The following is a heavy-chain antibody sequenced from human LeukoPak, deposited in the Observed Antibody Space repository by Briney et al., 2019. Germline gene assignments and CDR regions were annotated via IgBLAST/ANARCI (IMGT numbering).Heavy chain of an antibody. Sequence: GGSLRLSCAASGFTFSSYSMNWVRQAPGKGLEWVSYISSSGSTIYYADSVKGRFTISRDNAKNSLYLQMNSLRAEDTAVYYCARVVEGPVPYYYTDVWGKGTTVTVSS. CDR1: GFTFSSYS. V-gene: IGHV3-48*04. J-gene: IGHJ6*03. CDR2: ISSSGSTI. D-gene: IGHD3-10*01. CDR3: ARVVEGPVPYYYTDV.